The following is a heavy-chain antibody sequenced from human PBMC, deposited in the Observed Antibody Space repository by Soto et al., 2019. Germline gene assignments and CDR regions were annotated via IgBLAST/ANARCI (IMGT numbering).Heavy chain of an antibody. CDR1: GGSISSHY. V-gene: IGHV4-59*11. D-gene: IGHD1-26*01. CDR2: IYYSGST. CDR3: ASTSGSYYGYYYYGMDV. J-gene: IGHJ6*02. Sequence: SETLSLTCTVSGGSISSHYWSWIRQPPGKGLEWIGYIYYSGSTNYNPSLKSRVTISVDTSKNQFSLKLSSVTAADTAVYYCASTSGSYYGYYYYGMDVWGQGTTVTVSS.